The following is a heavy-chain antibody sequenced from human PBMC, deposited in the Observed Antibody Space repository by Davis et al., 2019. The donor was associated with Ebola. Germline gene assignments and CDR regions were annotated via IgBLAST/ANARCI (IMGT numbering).Heavy chain of an antibody. D-gene: IGHD1-26*01. CDR3: ARLTAPSSGSYYLFAFDI. CDR1: GYSFTSYW. J-gene: IGHJ3*02. CDR2: IYPGDSDS. Sequence: PGGSLRLSCKRSGYSFTSYWIGWVRQMPGKGLEWMGIIYPGDSDSRYSPSFQGQFTISADKSISTAYLQWSSLKASDTAMYYCARLTAPSSGSYYLFAFDIWGQGTMVTVSS. V-gene: IGHV5-51*01.